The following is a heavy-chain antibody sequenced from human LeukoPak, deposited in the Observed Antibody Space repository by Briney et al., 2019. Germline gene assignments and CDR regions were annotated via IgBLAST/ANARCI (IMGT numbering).Heavy chain of an antibody. CDR1: GGSISSGSYY. Sequence: PSATLSLTCTVSGGSISSGSYYWSWIRPPAGKGLEWIGRIYTSGSTNYNPSLKSRVTISVDTSKNQFSLKLSSVTAADTAVYYCARERWELHWFDPWGQGTLVTVSS. CDR3: ARERWELHWFDP. CDR2: IYTSGST. J-gene: IGHJ5*02. D-gene: IGHD1-26*01. V-gene: IGHV4-61*02.